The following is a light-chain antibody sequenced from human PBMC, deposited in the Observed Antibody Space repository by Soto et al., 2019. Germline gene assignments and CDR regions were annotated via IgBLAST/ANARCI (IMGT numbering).Light chain of an antibody. Sequence: QSVLTQSPSVSAAAGQKVTISCSGSYSNIGSNFVSWYQHFPGSAPRLLIYENSQRPSGIPDRFSGSKSGSSATLGITGLQTGDEADYYCGTWDSSLSVVLFGGGTKLTVL. CDR3: GTWDSSLSVVL. J-gene: IGLJ2*01. V-gene: IGLV1-51*01. CDR1: YSNIGSNF. CDR2: ENS.